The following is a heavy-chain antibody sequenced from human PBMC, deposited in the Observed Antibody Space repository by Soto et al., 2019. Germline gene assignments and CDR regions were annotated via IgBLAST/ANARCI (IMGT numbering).Heavy chain of an antibody. D-gene: IGHD5-18*01. CDR2: IGTAGDT. Sequence: EVQLVESGGGLVQPGGSLRLSCAASGFTFSSYDMHWVRQATGKGLEWVSAIGTAGDTYYPGSVKGRFTISRENAKNSLYLQMNSLRAGDTAVYYCARGGYSYALYYYYGMDVWGQGTTVTVSS. V-gene: IGHV3-13*04. CDR1: GFTFSSYD. J-gene: IGHJ6*02. CDR3: ARGGYSYALYYYYGMDV.